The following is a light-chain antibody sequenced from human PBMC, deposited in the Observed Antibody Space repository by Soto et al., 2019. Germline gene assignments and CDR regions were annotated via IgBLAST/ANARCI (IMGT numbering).Light chain of an antibody. CDR2: GAS. CDR3: QQYGDSPLT. CDR1: QSVSSDY. J-gene: IGKJ4*01. Sequence: EIVLTQSPGTLSLSPGERATLSCRASQSVSSDYLAWYQQKPGQAPRLLIYGASSRDTGIPDRFSGSGSGTDFTLTIIRLEPEDFALYYCQQYGDSPLTFGGGTKVEIK. V-gene: IGKV3-20*01.